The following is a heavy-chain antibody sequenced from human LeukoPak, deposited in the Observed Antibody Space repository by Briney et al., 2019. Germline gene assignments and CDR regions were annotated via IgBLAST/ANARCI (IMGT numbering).Heavy chain of an antibody. D-gene: IGHD1-26*01. CDR1: GFTFSSYA. CDR3: ARDRPSTSSSKIDY. CDR2: ISGSGDDT. V-gene: IGHV3-23*01. Sequence: GGSLRLSCAASGFTFSSYAMTWARQAPGKGLEWVSVISGSGDDTFYADSVKGRFTISRDNFKNTLYLQMNSLSLEDTAIYFCARDRPSTSSSKIDYWGQGTQVIVSS. J-gene: IGHJ4*02.